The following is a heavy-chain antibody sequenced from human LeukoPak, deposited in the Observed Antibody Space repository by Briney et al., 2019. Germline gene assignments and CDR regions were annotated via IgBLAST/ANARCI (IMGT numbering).Heavy chain of an antibody. CDR1: GFTFSSSA. J-gene: IGHJ4*02. CDR3: ARKDLGGPIDY. D-gene: IGHD3-3*01. Sequence: GGSLRLSCAASGFTFSSSAMSWVRQVPGKGLEWVSGISASGGSTYYADSVRGRFTISRDNSKNTLYVQMNSLRDEDTAVYYCARKDLGGPIDYWGQGTLVTVSS. V-gene: IGHV3-23*01. CDR2: ISASGGST.